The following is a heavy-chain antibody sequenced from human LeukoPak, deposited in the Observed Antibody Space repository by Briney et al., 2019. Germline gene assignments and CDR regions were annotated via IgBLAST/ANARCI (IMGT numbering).Heavy chain of an antibody. CDR3: ARAIVVVPAATLYYYCGMDV. V-gene: IGHV1-3*01. D-gene: IGHD2-2*01. Sequence: GASVKVSCKASGYTFTSYAMHWVRQAPGQRLEWMGWINAGNGNTKYSQKFQGRVTITRDTSASTAYMELSSLRSEDTAVYYCARAIVVVPAATLYYYCGMDVWGQGTTVTVSS. CDR1: GYTFTSYA. CDR2: INAGNGNT. J-gene: IGHJ6*02.